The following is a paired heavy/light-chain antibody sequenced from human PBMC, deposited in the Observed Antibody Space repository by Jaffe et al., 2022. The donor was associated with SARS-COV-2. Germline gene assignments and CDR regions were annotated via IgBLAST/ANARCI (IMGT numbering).Heavy chain of an antibody. J-gene: IGHJ4*02. D-gene: IGHD5-12*01. CDR2: LSYDITKK. Sequence: QVQLVESGGGVVQPGRSLRLSCAASGFIFSNYAMHWVRQAPGKGLEWVTLLSYDITKKYYADSVKGRFTISRDNSKNTLYLQMSSLRTEDTAMYYCASGKRAGYSDYDYNFDFWGQGTLVTVSS. CDR1: GFIFSNYA. V-gene: IGHV3-30-3*01. CDR3: ASGKRAGYSDYDYNFDF.
Light chain of an antibody. J-gene: IGLJ3*02. V-gene: IGLV10-54*01. CDR3: SAWDSSLSGWV. Sequence: QAGLAQPPSVSKGLRQTATLTCTGNSTNVGNQGAAWLQQHQGHPPKLLSNRNNNRPSGISERLSASRSGNTASLTITGLQPEDEADYYCSAWDSSLSGWVFGGGTKLTVL. CDR1: STNVGNQG. CDR2: RNN.